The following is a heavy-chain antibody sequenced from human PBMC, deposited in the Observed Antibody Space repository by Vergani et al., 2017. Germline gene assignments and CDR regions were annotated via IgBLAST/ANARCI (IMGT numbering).Heavy chain of an antibody. J-gene: IGHJ3*02. D-gene: IGHD3-22*01. CDR2: INPNSGGT. CDR1: GYTFTGYY. V-gene: IGHV1-2*04. Sequence: QVQLVQSGAEVKKPGASVKVSCKASGYTFTGYYMHWVRQAPGQGLEWMGWINPNSGGTNYAQKFQGWVTMTRDTSISTAYMELSRLGSDDTAVYYCARVSLHYYDSSGYYGTAGAFDIWGQGTMVTVSS. CDR3: ARVSLHYYDSSGYYGTAGAFDI.